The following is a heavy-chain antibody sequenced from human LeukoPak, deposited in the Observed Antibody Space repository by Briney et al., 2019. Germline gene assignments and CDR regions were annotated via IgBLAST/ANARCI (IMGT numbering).Heavy chain of an antibody. CDR3: ARSRYCSSAARWGVYYYMDV. CDR1: GGVLRGSAVY. V-gene: IGHV4-39*02. Sequence: SETLSLTCNASGGVLRGSAVYWAWVRQPPGKGLEWIGSMYYSGNTYYNMSLRGRATMSVDTSENHFSLRLSSVTASDTAVYYCARSRYCSSAARWGVYYYMDVWGKGTTVSVSS. D-gene: IGHD2-2*01. J-gene: IGHJ6*03. CDR2: MYYSGNT.